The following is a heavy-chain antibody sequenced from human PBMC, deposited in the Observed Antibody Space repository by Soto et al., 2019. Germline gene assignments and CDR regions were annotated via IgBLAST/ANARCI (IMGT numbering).Heavy chain of an antibody. J-gene: IGHJ6*02. Sequence: EVQLVETGGDLIQPGGSLRLSCAASGFTVSSDSMTLVRQAPGKGLEWISIIYSDNNTDYADSVKGRFSISRDTSKNILYLQMNSLRAEDTAEYYCARHYSAMGVWGQGTTVTVSS. V-gene: IGHV3-53*02. CDR3: ARHYSAMGV. CDR1: GFTVSSDS. CDR2: IYSDNNT.